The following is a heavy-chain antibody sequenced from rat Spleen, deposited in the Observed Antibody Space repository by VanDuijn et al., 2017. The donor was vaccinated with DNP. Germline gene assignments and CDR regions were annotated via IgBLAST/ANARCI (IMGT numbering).Heavy chain of an antibody. CDR1: GFTFSSFP. CDR2: ISTSGGTT. V-gene: IGHV5-46*01. D-gene: IGHD4-1*01. Sequence: EVQLVESGGGLVQPGRSMKLSCAASGFTFSSFPMAWVRQGPTKGLEWVATISTSGGTTYYRDSVKGRFTISRDHATNTLYLRLNSLRSEDTAIYYCASGFGWFAYWGQGTLVTVSS. J-gene: IGHJ3*01. CDR3: ASGFGWFAY.